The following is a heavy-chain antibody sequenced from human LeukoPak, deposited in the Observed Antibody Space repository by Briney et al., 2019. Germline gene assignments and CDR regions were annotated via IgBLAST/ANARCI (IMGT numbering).Heavy chain of an antibody. V-gene: IGHV1-69*13. Sequence: ASVKVSCKASGYIFINYYIHWVRQAPGQGLEWMGGIIPIFGTANYAQKFQGRVTITADESTSTAYMELSSLRSEDTAVYYCARAGVGIAAVNFDYWGQGTLVTVSS. J-gene: IGHJ4*02. CDR2: IIPIFGTA. D-gene: IGHD6-13*01. CDR3: ARAGVGIAAVNFDY. CDR1: GYIFINYY.